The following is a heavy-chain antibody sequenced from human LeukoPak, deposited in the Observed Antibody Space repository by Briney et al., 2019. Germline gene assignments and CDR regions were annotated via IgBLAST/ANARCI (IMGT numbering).Heavy chain of an antibody. Sequence: SQTLSLTCTVSDGSISSVGYYWGWIRQHPVEGLEWIGYISYSGSTYYNPALKSRPTILLDIPKNQFSLKLSSVTDADTAVYYCATRGSTVAAKLGAFDIWGQGTLVTVSS. CDR3: ATRGSTVAAKLGAFDI. CDR2: ISYSGST. V-gene: IGHV4-31*03. J-gene: IGHJ3*02. D-gene: IGHD6-19*01. CDR1: DGSISSVGYY.